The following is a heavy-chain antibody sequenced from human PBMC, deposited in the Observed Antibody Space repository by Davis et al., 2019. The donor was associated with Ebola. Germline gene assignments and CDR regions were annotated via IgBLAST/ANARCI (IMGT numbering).Heavy chain of an antibody. CDR2: IYHSGSP. CDR3: ARGGVLWSRFDP. CDR1: GGSISSGYY. V-gene: IGHV4-38-2*02. D-gene: IGHD3-10*01. J-gene: IGHJ5*02. Sequence: MPSETLSLTCTVSGGSISSGYYWGWIRQPPGKGLEWIGSIYHSGSPYYNPSLKSRVTISVDTSKNQFSLKLSSVTAADTAVYYCARGGVLWSRFDPWGQGTLVTVSS.